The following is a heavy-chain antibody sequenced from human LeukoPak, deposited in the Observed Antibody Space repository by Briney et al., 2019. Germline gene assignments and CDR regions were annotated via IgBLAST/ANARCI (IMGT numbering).Heavy chain of an antibody. V-gene: IGHV3-66*01. J-gene: IGHJ6*02. CDR2: IYSGGST. CDR3: AKDNDFWSHGYGMDV. D-gene: IGHD3-3*01. Sequence: GGSLRLSCAASGFTVSSNYMSWVRQAPGKGLEWVSVIYSGGSTYYADSVKGRFTISRDNSKNTLYLQMNSLRAEDTAVYYCAKDNDFWSHGYGMDVWGQGTTVTVSS. CDR1: GFTVSSNY.